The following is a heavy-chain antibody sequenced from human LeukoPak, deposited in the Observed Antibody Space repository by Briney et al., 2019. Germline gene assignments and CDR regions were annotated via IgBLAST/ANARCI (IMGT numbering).Heavy chain of an antibody. CDR1: GYTFTSYD. Sequence: ASVKVSCKASGYTFTSYDINWVRQATGQGLEWMGWMNPNSGNTGYAQKFQGRVTITRNTSISTAYMELSSLRSEDTAVYYRARSGWLQPSDYWGQGTLVTVSS. D-gene: IGHD5-24*01. CDR3: ARSGWLQPSDY. J-gene: IGHJ4*02. CDR2: MNPNSGNT. V-gene: IGHV1-8*01.